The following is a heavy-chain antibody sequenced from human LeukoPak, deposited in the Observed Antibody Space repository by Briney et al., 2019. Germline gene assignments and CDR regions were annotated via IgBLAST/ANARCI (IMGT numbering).Heavy chain of an antibody. Sequence: GVSLRLSCAASGFTFSSYAMSWVRQAPGKGLEWVSAISGSGGSTYYADSVKGRFTISRDNSKNTLYLQMNSLRAEDTAVYYCAKKGSDYDYYYYYMDVWGKGTTVTVSS. J-gene: IGHJ6*03. CDR3: AKKGSDYDYYYYYMDV. D-gene: IGHD4-17*01. V-gene: IGHV3-23*01. CDR2: ISGSGGST. CDR1: GFTFSSYA.